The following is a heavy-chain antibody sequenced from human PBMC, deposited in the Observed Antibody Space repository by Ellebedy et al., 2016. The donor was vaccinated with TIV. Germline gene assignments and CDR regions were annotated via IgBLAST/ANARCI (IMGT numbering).Heavy chain of an antibody. CDR1: GYIFSTYW. Sequence: ASVKVSXXGSGYIFSTYWIAWVRQMPGKGLEWMGIIYPGDSDTRYSPSFEGQVTISADKSISTVYLQWSSLKASDTAMYYCARPFYDSGTTYYYRMDVWGQGTKVIVAS. CDR2: IYPGDSDT. D-gene: IGHD3-10*01. V-gene: IGHV5-51*01. CDR3: ARPFYDSGTTYYYRMDV. J-gene: IGHJ6*02.